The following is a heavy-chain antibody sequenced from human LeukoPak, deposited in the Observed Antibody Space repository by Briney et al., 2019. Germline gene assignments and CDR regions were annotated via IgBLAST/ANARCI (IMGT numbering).Heavy chain of an antibody. CDR1: GYSFTTYW. Sequence: GESLKISCKGSGYSFTTYWIAWVRQMPGRGLEWMGIISPDDSEIRYSPSFRGQVTISADKSTSTAYLQWSRLKASDTAFYYCARHEGSGSYYSYWGQGTLVTVSS. CDR2: ISPDDSEI. D-gene: IGHD1-26*01. J-gene: IGHJ4*02. CDR3: ARHEGSGSYYSY. V-gene: IGHV5-51*01.